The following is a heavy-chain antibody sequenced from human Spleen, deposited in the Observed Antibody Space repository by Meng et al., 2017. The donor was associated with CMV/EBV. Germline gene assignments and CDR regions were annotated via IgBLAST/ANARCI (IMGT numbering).Heavy chain of an antibody. Sequence: SETLSLTCSVSGGPTSSSNYYWGWIRQPPGKGLEWIGSIFYNGNTYYNPSLKSRVTISLDTSKNQFSLKVSFVTAADTAVYYCASQQWLTSDYYFDDWGQGTLVTVSS. CDR1: GGPTSSSNYY. V-gene: IGHV4-39*07. D-gene: IGHD6-19*01. J-gene: IGHJ4*02. CDR2: IFYNGNT. CDR3: ASQQWLTSDYYFDD.